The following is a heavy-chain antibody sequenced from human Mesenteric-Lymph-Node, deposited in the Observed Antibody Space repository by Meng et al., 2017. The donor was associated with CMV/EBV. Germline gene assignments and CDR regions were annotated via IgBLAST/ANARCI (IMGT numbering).Heavy chain of an antibody. CDR2: ISSSGSTI. V-gene: IGHV3-11*01. Sequence: DYYMSWIRQAPGKGLEWVSYISSSGSTIYYADSVKGRFTISRDNAKNSLYLQMNSLRAEDTAVYYCARDRRGYDILTGYYTDWYFDFWGRGTLVTVSS. CDR1: DYY. CDR3: ARDRRGYDILTGYYTDWYFDF. D-gene: IGHD3-9*01. J-gene: IGHJ2*01.